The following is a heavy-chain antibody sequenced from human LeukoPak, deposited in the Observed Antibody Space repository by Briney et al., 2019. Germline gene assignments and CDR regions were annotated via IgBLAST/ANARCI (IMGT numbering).Heavy chain of an antibody. J-gene: IGHJ3*02. V-gene: IGHV4-38-2*02. D-gene: IGHD3-22*01. CDR2: IYHSGST. CDR1: GYSISSGYY. CDR3: ARDLKGLYYDRGAFDI. Sequence: PSETLSLTCTVSGYSISSGYYWGWIRQPPGKGLEWIGSIYHSGSTYYNPSLKSRVTISVDTSKNQFSLKLSSVTAADTAVYYCARDLKGLYYDRGAFDIWGQGTMVTVSS.